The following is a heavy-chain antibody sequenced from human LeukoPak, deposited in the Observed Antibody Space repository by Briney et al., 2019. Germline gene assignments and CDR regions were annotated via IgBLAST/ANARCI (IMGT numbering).Heavy chain of an antibody. D-gene: IGHD2-15*01. Sequence: GGSLRLSCAASGFTFSSYWMHWVRQAPGQGLAWVSRVNTDGSSTTYAESVKGRFTISRDNAKNSLYLQMNSLRAEDTAVYYCARLYCSGGSCYSGDAFDIWGQGTMVTVSS. CDR3: ARLYCSGGSCYSGDAFDI. CDR1: GFTFSSYW. J-gene: IGHJ3*02. CDR2: VNTDGSST. V-gene: IGHV3-74*01.